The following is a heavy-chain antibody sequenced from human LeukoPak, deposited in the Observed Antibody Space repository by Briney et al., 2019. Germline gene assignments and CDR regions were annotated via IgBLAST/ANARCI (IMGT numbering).Heavy chain of an antibody. CDR3: ARDQGLVGPTYVDY. V-gene: IGHV3-11*01. Sequence: GGSLRLSCIASGFIFNDYYMSWIRQAPGKGLEWVSYISSSGSTIYYAGSVKGRFTISRDNAKNSLYLQMNSLRAEDTAVYYCARDQGLVGPTYVDYWGQGTLVTVSS. D-gene: IGHD1-26*01. CDR1: GFIFNDYY. CDR2: ISSSGSTI. J-gene: IGHJ4*02.